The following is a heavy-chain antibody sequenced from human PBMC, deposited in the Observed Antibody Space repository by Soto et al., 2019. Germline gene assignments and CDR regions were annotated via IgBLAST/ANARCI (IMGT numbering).Heavy chain of an antibody. CDR2: ISRDGGST. J-gene: IGHJ4*02. Sequence: GGSLRLSCAASGFTFDDYTMHWVRQAPGKGLEWVSLISRDGGSTYYADSVKGRFTISRDNSKNSLYLQMNSLRTEDTALYYCAKDARRYYYDSPLDYWGQGTTVTVSS. CDR1: GFTFDDYT. CDR3: AKDARRYYYDSPLDY. D-gene: IGHD3-22*01. V-gene: IGHV3-43*01.